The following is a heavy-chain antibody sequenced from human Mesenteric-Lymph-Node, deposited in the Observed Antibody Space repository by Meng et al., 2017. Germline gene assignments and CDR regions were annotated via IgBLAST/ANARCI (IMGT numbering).Heavy chain of an antibody. CDR1: GFTFSSYA. J-gene: IGHJ4*02. Sequence: GESLKISCAASGFTFSSYAMSWVRQAPGKGLECVTVITGDGAATAYADSVKGRFTISRDNSKNMLYLEMNSLGADDTAVYYCAKGTLGHCTHSTCYPFDSWGQGTLVTVSS. CDR3: AKGTLGHCTHSTCYPFDS. D-gene: IGHD2-8*01. CDR2: ITGDGAAT. V-gene: IGHV3-23*01.